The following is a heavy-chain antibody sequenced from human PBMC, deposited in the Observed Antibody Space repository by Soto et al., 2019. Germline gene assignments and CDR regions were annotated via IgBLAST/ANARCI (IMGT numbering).Heavy chain of an antibody. CDR2: IYYSGNT. Sequence: SETLSLTCTVSGGSISSYYWSWIRQPPGKGLEWIGYIYYSGNTNYNPSLKSRVTISVDTSKNQFSLKLSSVTAADTAVYYCARRYCSGGSCLDYWGQGTLVTVSS. CDR1: GGSISSYY. CDR3: ARRYCSGGSCLDY. J-gene: IGHJ4*02. V-gene: IGHV4-59*01. D-gene: IGHD2-15*01.